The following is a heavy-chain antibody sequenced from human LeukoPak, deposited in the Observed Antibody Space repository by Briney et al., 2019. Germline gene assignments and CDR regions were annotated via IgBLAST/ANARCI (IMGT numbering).Heavy chain of an antibody. CDR1: GYTLTELS. Sequence: ASVKVSCKVSGYTLTELSMHWVRQAPGKGLEWMGGFDPEDGETIYAQKFQGRVTMTEGTSTDTAYMELSSLRSEDTAAYYCATDTYSGSYRWFDAWGQGTLVIVSS. CDR3: ATDTYSGSYRWFDA. D-gene: IGHD1-26*01. CDR2: FDPEDGET. V-gene: IGHV1-24*01. J-gene: IGHJ5*02.